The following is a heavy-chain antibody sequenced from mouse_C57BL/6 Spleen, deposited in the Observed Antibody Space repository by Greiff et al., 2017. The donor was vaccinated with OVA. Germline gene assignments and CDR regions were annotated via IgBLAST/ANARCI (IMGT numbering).Heavy chain of an antibody. CDR2: IDPNSGGT. CDR1: GYTFTSYW. CDR3: ANAYYSNRDYAMDY. J-gene: IGHJ4*01. V-gene: IGHV1-72*01. Sequence: QVQLKQPGAELVKPGASVKLSCKASGYTFTSYWMHWVKQRPGRGLEWIGRIDPNSGGTKYNEKFKSKATLTVDKPSSTAYMQLSSLTSEDSAVYYCANAYYSNRDYAMDYWGQGTSVTVSS. D-gene: IGHD2-5*01.